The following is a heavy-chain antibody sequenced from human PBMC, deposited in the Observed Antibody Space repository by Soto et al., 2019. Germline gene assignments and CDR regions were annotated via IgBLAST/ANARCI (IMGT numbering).Heavy chain of an antibody. V-gene: IGHV4-34*01. CDR2: INHSGST. Sequence: PSETLSLTCAVYGGSFSGYYWSRIRQPPGKGLEWIGEINHSGSTNYNPSLKSRVTISVDTSKNQFSLELSSVTAADTAVYYCARKLLGRTTVNWFGPWGQGTLVTVSS. D-gene: IGHD1-1*01. J-gene: IGHJ5*02. CDR3: ARKLLGRTTVNWFGP. CDR1: GGSFSGYY.